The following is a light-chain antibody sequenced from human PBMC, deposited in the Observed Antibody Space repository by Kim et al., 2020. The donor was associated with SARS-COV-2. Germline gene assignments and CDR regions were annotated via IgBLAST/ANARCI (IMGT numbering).Light chain of an antibody. J-gene: IGKJ2*01. CDR2: AAS. CDR3: QQSYSTPHT. CDR1: QSISSY. Sequence: SAPVGDMVTITCRESQSISSYLNWNQQKPGKAPKLLIYAASSLQSGAPSRFSGSGSGTEFTLTISSLQPEDVATYYWQQSYSTPHTLGQGTKLEI. V-gene: IGKV1-39*01.